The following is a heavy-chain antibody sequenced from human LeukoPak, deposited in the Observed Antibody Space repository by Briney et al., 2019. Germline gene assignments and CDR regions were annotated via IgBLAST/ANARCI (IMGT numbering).Heavy chain of an antibody. J-gene: IGHJ1*01. CDR1: GFTFSSYA. V-gene: IGHV3-30-3*01. CDR2: ISYDGSNK. Sequence: GRSLRLSCAASGFTFSSYAMHWVRQAPGKGLEWVAVISYDGSNKYYADSVKGRFTISRDNSKNTLYLQMNSLRAEDTAVYYCAKDLPFQHWGQGTLVTVSS. CDR3: AKDLPFQH.